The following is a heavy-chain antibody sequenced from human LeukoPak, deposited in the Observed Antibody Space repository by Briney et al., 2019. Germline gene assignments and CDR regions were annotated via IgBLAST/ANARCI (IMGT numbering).Heavy chain of an antibody. Sequence: PGGSLRLSCEVSGFPFSDSAMHWVRQASGKGLEWVGRSRNRANNYATAYAASVRGRFTISRDDSKNTAYLQMNSLKTEDTAVYYCLEMTTEGYWGQGTLVTVSS. D-gene: IGHD5-24*01. CDR1: GFPFSDSA. V-gene: IGHV3-73*01. J-gene: IGHJ4*02. CDR2: SRNRANNYAT. CDR3: LEMTTEGY.